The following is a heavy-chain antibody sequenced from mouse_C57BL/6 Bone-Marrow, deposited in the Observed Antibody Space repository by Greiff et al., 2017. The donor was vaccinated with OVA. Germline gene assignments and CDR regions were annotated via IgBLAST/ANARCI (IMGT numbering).Heavy chain of an antibody. CDR2: IYPRSGNT. CDR1: GYTFTSYG. CDR3: ARYHTGYYGSSYGLFDY. D-gene: IGHD1-1*01. J-gene: IGHJ2*01. Sequence: VQLQQSGAELARPGASVKLSCKASGYTFTSYGISWVKQRTGQGLEWIGEIYPRSGNTYYNEKFKGKATLTADKSSSTAYMELRSLTSEDSAVYFCARYHTGYYGSSYGLFDYWGQGTTITVSS. V-gene: IGHV1-81*01.